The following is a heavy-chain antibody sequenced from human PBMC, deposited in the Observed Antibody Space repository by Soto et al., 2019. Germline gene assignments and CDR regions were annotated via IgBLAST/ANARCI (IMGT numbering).Heavy chain of an antibody. J-gene: IGHJ4*02. V-gene: IGHV4-39*01. CDR1: GGSISSSSYY. CDR2: IKYSGST. CDR3: ERRYRRAAAGTVVFDY. D-gene: IGHD6-13*01. Sequence: SETLSLTCTVSGGSISSSSYYWGWIRQPQGKGLEWIGGIKYSGSTYYNPSLKCRFTLSIDTSKNQFSLKLSSGTAADTAVYYCERRYRRAAAGTVVFDYWGQGTLVTVSS.